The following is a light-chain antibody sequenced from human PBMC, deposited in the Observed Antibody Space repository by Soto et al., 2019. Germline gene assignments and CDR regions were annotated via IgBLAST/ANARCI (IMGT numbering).Light chain of an antibody. V-gene: IGKV3-20*01. CDR3: QNYGNSPWT. CDR1: QSVSSNY. J-gene: IGKJ1*01. Sequence: EIFMTQSPVTLSLSPVETATLSRTASQSVSSNYVAWFHQKPGQAPRLLIYGASNRATGIPDRFSGSGSETDFTLTISGLEPEDFAVYYCQNYGNSPWTFGQGTKVDI. CDR2: GAS.